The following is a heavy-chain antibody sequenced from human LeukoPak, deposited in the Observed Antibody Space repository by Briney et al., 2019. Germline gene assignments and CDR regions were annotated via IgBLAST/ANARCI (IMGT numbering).Heavy chain of an antibody. D-gene: IGHD2-2*02. CDR1: GFTFSSYS. J-gene: IGHJ4*02. Sequence: GGSLRLSCAASGFTFSSYSMNWVRQAPGKGLEWVSSISSSSSYIYYADSVKGRFIISRDNAKNSLYLQMNSLRAEDTAVYYCARDQLYCSSTSCYTDAADYWGQGTLVTVSS. CDR3: ARDQLYCSSTSCYTDAADY. V-gene: IGHV3-21*01. CDR2: ISSSSSYI.